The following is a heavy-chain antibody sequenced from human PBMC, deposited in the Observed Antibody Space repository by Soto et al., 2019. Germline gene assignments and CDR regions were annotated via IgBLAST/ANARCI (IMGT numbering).Heavy chain of an antibody. V-gene: IGHV1-69*13. J-gene: IGHJ4*02. CDR1: GGTFSSYA. CDR2: IIPIFGTA. D-gene: IGHD3-22*01. Sequence: SVKVSCKASGGTFSSYAISWVRQAPGQGLEWMGGIIPIFGTANYAQKFQGRVTITADESTSTAYMELSSLSSEDTAVYYCASARYYYDSSGYYYRYFDYWGQGTLVTVSS. CDR3: ASARYYYDSSGYYYRYFDY.